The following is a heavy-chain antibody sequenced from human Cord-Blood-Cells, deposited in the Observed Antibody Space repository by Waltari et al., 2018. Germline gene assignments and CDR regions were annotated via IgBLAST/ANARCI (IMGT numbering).Heavy chain of an antibody. D-gene: IGHD3-3*01. CDR1: GFTFSNAW. J-gene: IGHJ4*02. Sequence: EVQLVESGGGLVKHGGSLRPSCAASGFTFSNAWMSWVRQAPGKGLEWVGRIKSKTDGGTTDYAAPVKGRFTISRDDSKNTLYLQMNSLKTEDTAVYYCTTGWLLYGTDFDYWGQGTLVTVSS. CDR3: TTGWLLYGTDFDY. CDR2: IKSKTDGGTT. V-gene: IGHV3-15*01.